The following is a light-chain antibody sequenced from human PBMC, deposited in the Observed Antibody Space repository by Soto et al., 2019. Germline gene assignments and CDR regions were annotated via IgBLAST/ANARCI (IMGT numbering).Light chain of an antibody. J-gene: IGKJ1*01. CDR3: QHYVISPWT. CDR2: GAS. V-gene: IGKV3-20*01. CDR1: QSVSSSH. Sequence: EIGLMQSPATLSVSPGEGATLSCRASQSVSSSHLAWYQQKPGQAPRLLIYGASSRATGIPDRFSGSGSGTDFTLTISRLEPEDFAVYYCQHYVISPWTFGQGTKVDIK.